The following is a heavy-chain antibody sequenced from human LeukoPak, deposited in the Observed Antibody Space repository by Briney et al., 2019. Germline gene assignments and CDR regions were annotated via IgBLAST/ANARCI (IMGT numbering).Heavy chain of an antibody. V-gene: IGHV3-23*01. J-gene: IGHJ4*02. CDR2: ISGSGGST. CDR1: GFTFSTYG. D-gene: IGHD1-26*01. CDR3: ARDRSGSYESWHY. Sequence: PGGSLRLSCAASGFTFSTYGMSWVRQAPGKGLEWVSTISGSGGSTYYADSVKGRFTISRDNSKNTLYLQMGSLRAEDTAVYYCARDRSGSYESWHYWGQGTLVTVSS.